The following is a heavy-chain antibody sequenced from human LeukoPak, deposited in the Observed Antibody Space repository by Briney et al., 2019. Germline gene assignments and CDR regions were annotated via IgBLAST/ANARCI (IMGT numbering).Heavy chain of an antibody. J-gene: IGHJ6*02. CDR3: ARASLYYDILTGPAYYYYGMDV. CDR1: GFTFSDYY. CDR2: ISSSGSTI. V-gene: IGHV3-11*04. D-gene: IGHD3-9*01. Sequence: GGSLRLSCAASGFTFSDYYMSWIRQAPGKGLEWVSYISSSGSTIYYADSVKGRFTISRDNAKNSLYLQMNSLRAGDTAVYYCARASLYYDILTGPAYYYYGMDVWGQGTTVTVSS.